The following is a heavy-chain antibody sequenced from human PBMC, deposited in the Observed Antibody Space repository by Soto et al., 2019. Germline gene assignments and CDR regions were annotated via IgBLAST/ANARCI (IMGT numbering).Heavy chain of an antibody. D-gene: IGHD3-10*01. CDR2: ISSNGGST. Sequence: PGGSLRLSCAASGFTFSSYAMHWVRQAPGKGLEYVSAISSNGGSTYYANSVKGRFTISRDNSKNTLYLQMGSLRAEDMAVYCCARVGGSGSYYYYYMDVWGKGTTVTVSS. V-gene: IGHV3-64*01. J-gene: IGHJ6*03. CDR3: ARVGGSGSYYYYYMDV. CDR1: GFTFSSYA.